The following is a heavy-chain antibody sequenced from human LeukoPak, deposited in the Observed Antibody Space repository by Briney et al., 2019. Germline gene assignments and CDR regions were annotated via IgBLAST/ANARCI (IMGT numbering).Heavy chain of an antibody. Sequence: ASVKVSCKASGYTFTGYYMHWVRQAPGQGLEWMGWINPNSGGTNYAQKFQGRVTMTRDTSISTAYMELSRLRSDDTAVYYCARVRRRTYYYGSGSSWWFDPWGQGTLVTVSS. CDR1: GYTFTGYY. J-gene: IGHJ5*02. CDR2: INPNSGGT. V-gene: IGHV1-2*02. D-gene: IGHD3-10*01. CDR3: ARVRRRTYYYGSGSSWWFDP.